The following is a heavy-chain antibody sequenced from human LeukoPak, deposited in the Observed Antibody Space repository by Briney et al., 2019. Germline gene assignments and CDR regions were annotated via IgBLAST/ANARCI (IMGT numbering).Heavy chain of an antibody. CDR2: ISGSGGST. Sequence: GGSLRLSCAASGFTFSSYAMSWVRQAPGKGLEWVSSISGSGGSTYYADSVKGRFTISRDNSKNTLYLQMNSLRAEDTAVYYCAKVGHSYDFWSGLHDAFDIWGQGTMVTVSS. CDR1: GFTFSSYA. V-gene: IGHV3-23*01. D-gene: IGHD3-3*01. CDR3: AKVGHSYDFWSGLHDAFDI. J-gene: IGHJ3*02.